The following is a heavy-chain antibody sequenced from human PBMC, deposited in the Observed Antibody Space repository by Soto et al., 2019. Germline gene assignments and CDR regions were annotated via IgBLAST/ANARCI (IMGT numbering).Heavy chain of an antibody. D-gene: IGHD6-13*01. J-gene: IGHJ6*02. CDR2: IIPIFGTA. CDR1: GGNFSTYA. CDR3: ARDKKQLARHYYYYYGLDV. Sequence: SVKVYCNASGGNFSTYAISCVRQAPGQGLEWMGGIIPIFGTANYAQKFQGRVTITADESTSTAYMELSSLRSEDTAVYYCARDKKQLARHYYYYYGLDVWGQGITVTVSS. V-gene: IGHV1-69*13.